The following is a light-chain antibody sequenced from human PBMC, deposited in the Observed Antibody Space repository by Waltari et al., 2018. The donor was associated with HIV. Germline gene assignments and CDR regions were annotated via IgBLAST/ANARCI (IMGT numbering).Light chain of an antibody. CDR2: SNN. CDR1: SSNIGSNT. J-gene: IGLJ3*02. Sequence: SVLTQPPSASGTPGQRVTISCSGSSSNIGSNTVNWYQQLPGTAPKLLIYSNNQRPSGVPDRFSGSKSGTSASLAISGLQSEDEADYYCAAWDDSLSGSWVFGGGTKLTVL. CDR3: AAWDDSLSGSWV. V-gene: IGLV1-44*01.